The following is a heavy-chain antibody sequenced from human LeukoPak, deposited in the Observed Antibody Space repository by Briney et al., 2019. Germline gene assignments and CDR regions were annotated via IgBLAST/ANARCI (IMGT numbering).Heavy chain of an antibody. CDR1: GFTFSSYA. Sequence: GGSLRLSCAASGFTFSSYALHWVRQAPGKGLEWVAVISYDGSNKNYADSVKGRFTFSRDNSKNTLYLQMNSLRAEDTAVYYCARESAAGITSCYLPYWGQGTLVTVSS. CDR2: ISYDGSNK. V-gene: IGHV3-30-3*01. CDR3: ARESAAGITSCYLPY. J-gene: IGHJ4*02. D-gene: IGHD2-2*01.